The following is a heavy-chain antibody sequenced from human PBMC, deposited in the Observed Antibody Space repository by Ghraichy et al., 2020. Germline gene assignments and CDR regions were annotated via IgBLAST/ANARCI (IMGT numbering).Heavy chain of an antibody. D-gene: IGHD3-22*01. CDR1: GCSISSSSYY. CDR2: IYYSGST. J-gene: IGHJ2*01. Sequence: SQTLSLTCTVSGCSISSSSYYWVWIRQPQGKGLEWIGSIYYSGSTYYNSSLKSRVTMSVDTPKNQFSLKLSSVTAADTAVYYCAREPLDYYDRARYFDLWDRGPLLPVSS. CDR3: AREPLDYYDRARYFDL. V-gene: IGHV4-39*02.